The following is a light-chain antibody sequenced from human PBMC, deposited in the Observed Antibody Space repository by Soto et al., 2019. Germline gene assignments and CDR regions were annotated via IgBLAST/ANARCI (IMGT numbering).Light chain of an antibody. CDR3: SSYSSSSTQV. CDR2: DVT. V-gene: IGLV2-14*03. Sequence: QSALTQPASVSGSPGQSITISCTGTRSDVGGYNYVSWYQQHPGKAPKLLIYDVTNRPSGVSNRFSGSKSGNTASLTISGLQTDDEAAYHCSSYSSSSTQVFGRGTKVTVL. J-gene: IGLJ2*01. CDR1: RSDVGGYNY.